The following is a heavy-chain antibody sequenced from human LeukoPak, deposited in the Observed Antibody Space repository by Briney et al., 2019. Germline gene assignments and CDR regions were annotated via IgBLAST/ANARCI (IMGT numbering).Heavy chain of an antibody. D-gene: IGHD4-17*01. Sequence: PGGSLRLSCAASGFTFSSYAMHWVRQAPGKGLEWVAVISYDGSNKYYADSVKGRFTISRDNSKNTLYLQMNSLRAEDTAVYYCARATKAVGTVTPEYFQHWGQGTLVTVSS. CDR2: ISYDGSNK. CDR3: ARATKAVGTVTPEYFQH. V-gene: IGHV3-30-3*01. J-gene: IGHJ1*01. CDR1: GFTFSSYA.